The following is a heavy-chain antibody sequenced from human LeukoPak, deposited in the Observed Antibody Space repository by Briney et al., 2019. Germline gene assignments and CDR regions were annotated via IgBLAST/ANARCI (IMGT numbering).Heavy chain of an antibody. CDR1: AFSFSSYG. V-gene: IGHV3-33*06. CDR3: AKDRLFGSGLNGPHYYYGMDV. Sequence: GRSLRLSCAASAFSFSSYGMHWVRQAPGKGLEWVAVIWSDGSIKFYGDSVKGRFTISRDNSNNMLYLQMNSLRPEDTAVYYCAKDRLFGSGLNGPHYYYGMDVWGQGTTVTVSS. CDR2: IWSDGSIK. J-gene: IGHJ6*02. D-gene: IGHD1-26*01.